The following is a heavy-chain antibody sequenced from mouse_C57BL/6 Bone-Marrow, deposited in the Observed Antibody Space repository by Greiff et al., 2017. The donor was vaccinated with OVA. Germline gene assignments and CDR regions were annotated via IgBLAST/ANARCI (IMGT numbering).Heavy chain of an antibody. J-gene: IGHJ2*01. CDR1: GYTFTSYW. CDR3: ARRGGRTAQATY. CDR2: IDPNSGGT. V-gene: IGHV1-62-3*01. Sequence: QVQLQQPGAELVKPGASVKLSCKASGYTFTSYWMHWVKQRPGRGLEWIGRIDPNSGGTKYTEKFKSKATLTVDKPSSPAYMQLSSLTSEDSAVYYCARRGGRTAQATYWGQGTTLTVSS. D-gene: IGHD3-2*02.